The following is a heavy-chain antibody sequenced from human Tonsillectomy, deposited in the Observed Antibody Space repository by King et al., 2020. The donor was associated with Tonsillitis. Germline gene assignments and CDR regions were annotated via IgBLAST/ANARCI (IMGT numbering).Heavy chain of an antibody. D-gene: IGHD3/OR15-3a*01. Sequence: QLVQSGGGLVQPGGSLKLSCAASGFTFSGSAMHWVRQASGKGLEWVGRIRSKANSYSTAYAASVKGRITISRDDSKNTAYLQMNSLKTEDTAVYYCTRSGTGVFDYWGQGTLVTVSS. V-gene: IGHV3-73*01. CDR1: GFTFSGSA. CDR3: TRSGTGVFDY. J-gene: IGHJ4*02. CDR2: IRSKANSYST.